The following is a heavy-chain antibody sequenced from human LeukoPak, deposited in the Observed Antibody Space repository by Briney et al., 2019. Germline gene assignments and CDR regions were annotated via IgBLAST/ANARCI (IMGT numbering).Heavy chain of an antibody. J-gene: IGHJ4*02. V-gene: IGHV4-59*01. CDR1: GVSISSYY. CDR3: ARAFSSSSFYFNY. CDR2: IYHSGST. Sequence: SETLSLTCTVSGVSISSYYWSWIRQPPGKGLEWIGYIYHSGSTNYNPSLKSRVTISVDTSKNQFSLKLSSVTAADTAVYYCARAFSSSSFYFNYWGQGTLVTVSS. D-gene: IGHD6-6*01.